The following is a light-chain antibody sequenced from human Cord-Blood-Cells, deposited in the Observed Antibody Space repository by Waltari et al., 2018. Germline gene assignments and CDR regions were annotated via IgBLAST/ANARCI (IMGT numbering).Light chain of an antibody. CDR2: DVS. J-gene: IGLJ3*02. V-gene: IGLV2-14*01. CDR3: SSYTSSSTE. Sequence: QSALTQPASVSGSPGQSITISCTGTSSDGGGYNYVSWYQQHPGKAPKLMIYDVSKRPSGVSNRFSGSKSGNTASLTISGLQAEDEADYYCSSYTSSSTEFGGGTKLTVL. CDR1: SSDGGGYNY.